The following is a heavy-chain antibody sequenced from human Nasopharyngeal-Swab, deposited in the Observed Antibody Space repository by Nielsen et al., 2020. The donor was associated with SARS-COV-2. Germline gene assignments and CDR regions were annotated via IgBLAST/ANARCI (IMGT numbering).Heavy chain of an antibody. J-gene: IGHJ4*02. CDR1: GYSFATYW. Sequence: GGSLRLSCKASGYSFATYWITWVRQMSGKGLEWMGRIDPSDSYSVYSPSFQGHVTFSADKSTSTAFLEWSSLKASDTAMYYCVGHSSTGTYAFANWGQGTLVTVSS. V-gene: IGHV5-10-1*01. D-gene: IGHD1-1*01. CDR3: VGHSSTGTYAFAN. CDR2: IDPSDSYS.